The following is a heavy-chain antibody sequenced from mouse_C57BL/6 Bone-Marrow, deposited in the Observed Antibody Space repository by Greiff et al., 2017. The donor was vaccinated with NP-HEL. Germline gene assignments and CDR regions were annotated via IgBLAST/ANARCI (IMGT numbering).Heavy chain of an antibody. Sequence: VQLQQSGAELVRPGASVKLSCTASGFNIKDDYMHWVKQRPEQGLEWIGWIDPENGDTEYASKFQGKATITADTSSNPAYLQLSSLTSEDTAVYYCTTRVGRFDYWGQGTTLTVSS. CDR2: IDPENGDT. CDR3: TTRVGRFDY. CDR1: GFNIKDDY. J-gene: IGHJ2*01. V-gene: IGHV14-4*01.